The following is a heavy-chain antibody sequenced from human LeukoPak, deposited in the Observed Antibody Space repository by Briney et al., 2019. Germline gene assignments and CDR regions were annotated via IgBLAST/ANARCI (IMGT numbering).Heavy chain of an antibody. Sequence: PGGSLRLSCAASGFTFSSYWMSWVRQAPGRGLEWVANIKQDGSEKYYVDSVKGRFTISRDNAKNSLYLQMNSLRAEDTAVYYCARDPPVTMVYYYYGMDVWGQGTTVTVSS. D-gene: IGHD2-8*01. V-gene: IGHV3-7*01. CDR1: GFTFSSYW. CDR2: IKQDGSEK. CDR3: ARDPPVTMVYYYYGMDV. J-gene: IGHJ6*02.